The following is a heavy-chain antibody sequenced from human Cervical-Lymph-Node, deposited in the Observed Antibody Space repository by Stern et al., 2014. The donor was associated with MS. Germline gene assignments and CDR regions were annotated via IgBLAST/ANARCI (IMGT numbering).Heavy chain of an antibody. CDR1: GGTLSDYG. CDR3: ASGLIPRLHYNYYGMDV. D-gene: IGHD1-14*01. Sequence: QVQLGQSGAEVKKPGSSVKVSCKASGGTLSDYGISWVRQAPGQGLEWMGGIIVVFGTTNYAQQFQDRVTITADSATSTAYMDLISLRSEDTAVYYCASGLIPRLHYNYYGMDVWGQGTTVIVSS. V-gene: IGHV1-69*01. J-gene: IGHJ6*02. CDR2: IIVVFGTT.